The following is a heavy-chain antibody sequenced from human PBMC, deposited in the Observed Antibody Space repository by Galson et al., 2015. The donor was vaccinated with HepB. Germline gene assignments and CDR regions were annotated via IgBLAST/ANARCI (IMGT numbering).Heavy chain of an antibody. D-gene: IGHD3-16*01. V-gene: IGHV3-48*01. Sequence: SLRLSCAASGFTFTRYSINWVRQAPGKGLEWLSYISSSSSAIYYADSVKGRFTVSRDSAKNSMYLQMNSLRGEDTAVYYWARDRLGDYSMDVWGQGTTVTVSS. CDR1: GFTFTRYS. CDR2: ISSSSSAI. CDR3: ARDRLGDYSMDV. J-gene: IGHJ6*02.